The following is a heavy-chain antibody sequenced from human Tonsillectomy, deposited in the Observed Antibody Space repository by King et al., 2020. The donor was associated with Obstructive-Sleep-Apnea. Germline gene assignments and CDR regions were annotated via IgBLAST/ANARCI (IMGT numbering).Heavy chain of an antibody. Sequence: VQSGGSLRLSCVASGFTLRDFSMNWVRQIPGKGLEGGSYVSRRREAMHYTDSVRGRFAIFRDEAKNSVYLQMDRLRAEDSGMYYCARDPMTRGLTWYGFDYWGQGILVTVSS. V-gene: IGHV3-48*01. CDR1: GFTLRDFS. J-gene: IGHJ4*02. CDR3: ARDPMTRGLTWYGFDY. CDR2: VSRRREAM. D-gene: IGHD3-9*01.